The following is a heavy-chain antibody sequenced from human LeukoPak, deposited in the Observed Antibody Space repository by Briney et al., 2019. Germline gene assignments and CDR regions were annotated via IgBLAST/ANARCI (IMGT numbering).Heavy chain of an antibody. D-gene: IGHD6-19*01. CDR2: ISGSGGST. J-gene: IGHJ4*02. CDR1: GFTFSSYA. CDR3: AKLPIAVAAYSHY. V-gene: IGHV3-23*01. Sequence: GGSLRLSCAASGFTFSSYAMSWVRQAPGKGLEWVSAISGSGGSTYYADSVKGRFTISRDNSKNTLYLQMNSLRADDTAVFYCAKLPIAVAAYSHYWGQGTLVTVSS.